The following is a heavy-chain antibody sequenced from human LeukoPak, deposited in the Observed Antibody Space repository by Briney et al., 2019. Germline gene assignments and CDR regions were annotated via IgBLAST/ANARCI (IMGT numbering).Heavy chain of an antibody. Sequence: GGSLRLSCAASGFTFSHHWMDWVRHAPGKGLEWVADIKTDGSEKYHVDSVKGRFTISRDNAKNELYLQMSNLRVEDTGIYYCAKDRGWLQFDYWGQGILVTVSS. CDR2: IKTDGSEK. CDR1: GFTFSHHW. CDR3: AKDRGWLQFDY. J-gene: IGHJ4*02. D-gene: IGHD5-24*01. V-gene: IGHV3-7*04.